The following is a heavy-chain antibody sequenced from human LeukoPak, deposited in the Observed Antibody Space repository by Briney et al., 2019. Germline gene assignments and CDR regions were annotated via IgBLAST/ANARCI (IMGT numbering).Heavy chain of an antibody. D-gene: IGHD6-13*01. Sequence: SETLSLTCTVSGGSISSYYWSWIRQPPGKGLEWIGYIYYSGSTNYNPSLKSRVTISVDTSKNQFSLKLSSVTAADTAVYYCARHGFRAYSSLYYYGMDVWGQGTTVTVSS. CDR3: ARHGFRAYSSLYYYGMDV. CDR2: IYYSGST. V-gene: IGHV4-59*08. J-gene: IGHJ6*02. CDR1: GGSISSYY.